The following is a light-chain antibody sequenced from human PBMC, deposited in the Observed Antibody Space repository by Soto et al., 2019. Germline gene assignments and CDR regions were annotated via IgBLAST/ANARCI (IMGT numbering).Light chain of an antibody. V-gene: IGLV2-18*01. CDR3: SLYTSENAYV. CDR1: STDFVGYNR. Sequence: QSVLTQPPSVSGSPGQSVTISCTGTSTDFVGYNRVSWYQHPPGTAPKLMIYEVSKRPSGVPDRFSGSKSGNTASLTISGHQAADEADYYCSLYTSENAYVFGTGTKVTVL. J-gene: IGLJ1*01. CDR2: EVS.